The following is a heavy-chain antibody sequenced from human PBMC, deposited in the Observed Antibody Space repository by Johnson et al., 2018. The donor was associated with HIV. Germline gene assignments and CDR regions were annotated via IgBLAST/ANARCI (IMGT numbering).Heavy chain of an antibody. CDR2: IRYDGSNE. CDR3: ARDRAPVYSSSSTPFDAFDF. CDR1: GFTFSSYG. J-gene: IGHJ3*01. Sequence: QVQLVESGGGVVQPGGSLRLSCAASGFTFSSYGMHWVRQAPGKGLQWVAFIRYDGSNEYYADSVKGRFTISRDNSKNTLYLQINSLRAEDTAVYYCARDRAPVYSSSSTPFDAFDFWGQGTMVTVSS. V-gene: IGHV3-30*02. D-gene: IGHD6-6*01.